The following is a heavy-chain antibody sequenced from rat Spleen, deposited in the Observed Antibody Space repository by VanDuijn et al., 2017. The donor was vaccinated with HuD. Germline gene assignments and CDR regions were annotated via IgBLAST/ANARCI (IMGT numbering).Heavy chain of an antibody. J-gene: IGHJ2*01. CDR3: ARYRNTMGLFDF. V-gene: IGHV3-1*01. CDR1: GYSINSIY. CDR2: ISYSGST. Sequence: QLQESGPGLVKPSQSLSLTCSVTGYSINSIYWGWIRKFPGNKMEWMGYISYSGSTTYNPSLKSRISITRDTSKNQLFLQLNSVTTEDTATYYCARYRNTMGLFDFRGQVVMVTVSS. D-gene: IGHD1-7*01.